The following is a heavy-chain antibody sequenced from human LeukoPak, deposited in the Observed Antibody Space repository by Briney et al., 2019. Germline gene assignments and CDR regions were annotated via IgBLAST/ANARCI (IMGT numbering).Heavy chain of an antibody. Sequence: ASVKVSCKASGYTFTGYYMHWVRQAPGQGLEWMGRIIPILGIANYAQKFQGRVTITADKSTSTAYMELSSLRSEDTAVYYCARDGIQAWELLVWGQGTLVTVSS. CDR3: ARDGIQAWELLV. J-gene: IGHJ4*02. CDR1: GYTFTGYY. V-gene: IGHV1-69*04. CDR2: IIPILGIA. D-gene: IGHD1-26*01.